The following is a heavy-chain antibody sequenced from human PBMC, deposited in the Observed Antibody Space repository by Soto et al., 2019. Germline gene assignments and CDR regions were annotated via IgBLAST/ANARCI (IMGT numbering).Heavy chain of an antibody. V-gene: IGHV3-53*01. CDR3: ARAAAALYYYGMDV. D-gene: IGHD6-13*01. CDR2: IYSGGST. Sequence: PGGSLRLSCAASGFTVSSNYMSWVRQAPGKGLEWVSVIYSGGSTYYADSVKGRFTISRDNSKNTLYLQMNSLRAEDTAVYYCARAAAALYYYGMDVWGQGTKVTV. J-gene: IGHJ6*02. CDR1: GFTVSSNY.